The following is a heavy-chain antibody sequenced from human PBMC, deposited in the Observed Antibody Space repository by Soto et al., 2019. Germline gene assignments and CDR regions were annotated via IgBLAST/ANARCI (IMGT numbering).Heavy chain of an antibody. CDR2: IYSGGST. V-gene: IGHV3-53*01. J-gene: IGHJ6*02. Sequence: GGSLRLSCAASGFTVSSNYMSWVRQAPGKGLEWVSVIYSGGSTYYADSVTGRFTISRDNSKNTLYLQMNSLRAEDTAVYYCAREEGTMVRGTYYYYGMDVWGQGTTVTVSS. CDR1: GFTVSSNY. CDR3: AREEGTMVRGTYYYYGMDV. D-gene: IGHD3-10*01.